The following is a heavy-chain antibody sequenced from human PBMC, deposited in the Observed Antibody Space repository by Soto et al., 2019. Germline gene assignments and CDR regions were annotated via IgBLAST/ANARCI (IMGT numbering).Heavy chain of an antibody. Sequence: PGGSLGLSCAASGFTFSSYAMSWVRQAPGKGLEWVSAISGSGGSTYYADSVKGRFTISRDNSKNTLYLQMNSLRAEDTAVYYCAKDRDIVVVPPDAFDIWGQGTMVTVSS. J-gene: IGHJ3*02. CDR2: ISGSGGST. V-gene: IGHV3-23*01. CDR3: AKDRDIVVVPPDAFDI. CDR1: GFTFSSYA. D-gene: IGHD2-2*01.